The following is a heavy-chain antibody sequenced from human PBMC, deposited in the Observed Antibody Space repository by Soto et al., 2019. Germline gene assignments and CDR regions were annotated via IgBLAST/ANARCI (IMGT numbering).Heavy chain of an antibody. CDR2: TYYRSQWFN. CDR1: GDSVSSNMVT. D-gene: IGHD2-2*01. J-gene: IGHJ3*01. CDR3: ARLIDTSSFVV. V-gene: IGHV6-1*01. Sequence: PSQTLSRTGAISGDSVSSNMVTWDWIRQSPSRGLEWLGRTYYRSQWFNDYAVSVKSRMTINADTSKNQFSLQLNYVTPEDTAVYYYARLIDTSSFVVRG.